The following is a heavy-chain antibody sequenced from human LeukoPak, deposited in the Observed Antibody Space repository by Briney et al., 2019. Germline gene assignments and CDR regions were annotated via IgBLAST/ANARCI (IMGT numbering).Heavy chain of an antibody. Sequence: GGSLRLSCAASGFAFSNYWMTWVGQAPGKGREGVGHINQDGSEEHYMDSVKARFTISRDNAKNSLSLQMNSLRAEYTAVYYCVRDGGVSGYDLLDYWGQGTLVTVSS. J-gene: IGHJ4*02. CDR2: INQDGSEE. CDR3: VRDGGVSGYDLLDY. V-gene: IGHV3-7*01. CDR1: GFAFSNYW. D-gene: IGHD5-12*01.